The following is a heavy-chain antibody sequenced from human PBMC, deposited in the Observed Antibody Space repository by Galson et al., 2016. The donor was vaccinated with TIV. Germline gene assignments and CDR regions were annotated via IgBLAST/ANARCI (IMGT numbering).Heavy chain of an antibody. CDR1: GGSFSNYA. CDR2: IIPIFRSP. J-gene: IGHJ2*01. CDR3: ARPSDSSWYFDL. Sequence: SVKVSCKASGGSFSNYAIYWVRQAPGQGLEWMGGIIPIFRSPNYAQRFQGRVTITADESTSTAFVELSSLRSDDTAVYYCARPSDSSWYFDLWGRGTPVIVSS. V-gene: IGHV1-69*13. D-gene: IGHD6-13*01.